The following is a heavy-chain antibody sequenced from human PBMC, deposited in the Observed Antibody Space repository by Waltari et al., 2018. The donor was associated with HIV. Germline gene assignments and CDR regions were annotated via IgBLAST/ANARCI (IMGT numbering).Heavy chain of an antibody. J-gene: IGHJ6*02. CDR3: ARNSSAKGNRYFYYGLDV. Sequence: QVHLVQSGPEVQRPGASVKISCKGYGYIFMNFAVNWVRQSAGQGPAWRGWMNPNSGNTASPDIFEERVTMTRDVSTDTAYMEMSGLTPEDTAIYYCARNSSAKGNRYFYYGLDVWGQGTPVTV. CDR1: GYIFMNFA. CDR2: MNPNSGNT. V-gene: IGHV1-8*02. D-gene: IGHD3-22*01.